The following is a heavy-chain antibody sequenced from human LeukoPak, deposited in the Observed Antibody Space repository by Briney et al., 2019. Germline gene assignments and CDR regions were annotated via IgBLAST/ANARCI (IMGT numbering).Heavy chain of an antibody. D-gene: IGHD5-12*01. V-gene: IGHV3-43D*03. CDR1: GFTFGDYA. CDR3: VKDKYSDGFFDY. J-gene: IGHJ5*01. CDR2: ITWDGGST. Sequence: GGSLRLSCAASGFTFGDYAMNWVRQRPGKGLEWVSLITWDGGSTYYADSVKGRFTISRDNSKDSLYLQMNSLRVDDTAFYYCVKDKYSDGFFDYWGHGTLVTVSS.